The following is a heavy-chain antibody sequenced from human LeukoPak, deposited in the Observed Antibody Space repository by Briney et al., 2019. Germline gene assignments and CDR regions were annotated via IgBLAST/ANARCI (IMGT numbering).Heavy chain of an antibody. J-gene: IGHJ4*02. V-gene: IGHV3-21*04. CDR2: ISSDSCYI. CDR3: ARDFRYEGDY. CDR1: GFTFRTYS. D-gene: IGHD5-12*01. Sequence: PGGSLRLSCAASGFTFRTYSMNWVRQAPGKRLEWVSSISSDSCYIYYADSLKGRVTISRDNSQNSLYLQMNSLKVADTAVYYCARDFRYEGDYWGQGTMVTVSS.